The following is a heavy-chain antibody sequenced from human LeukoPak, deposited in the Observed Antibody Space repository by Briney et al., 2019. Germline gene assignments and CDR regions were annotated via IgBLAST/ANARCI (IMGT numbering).Heavy chain of an antibody. CDR2: ISATGAST. CDR1: GFTFSSYA. J-gene: IGHJ4*02. V-gene: IGHV3-23*01. Sequence: GGSLRLSCAASGFTFSSYAMTWVRQAPGKGLEWVSAISATGASTYYADSVKGRFTITRDNSKDTLFLQMNSLRAEDTAVYYCAKRVAASSGANDYWGQGTLVTVSS. CDR3: AKRVAASSGANDY. D-gene: IGHD5-18*01.